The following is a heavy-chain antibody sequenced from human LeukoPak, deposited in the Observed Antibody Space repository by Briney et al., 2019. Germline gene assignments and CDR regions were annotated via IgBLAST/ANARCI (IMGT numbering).Heavy chain of an antibody. CDR2: INEDGSTT. CDR1: GFTFSSNW. CDR3: ARDLGGSGPTPIDY. D-gene: IGHD4-23*01. Sequence: PGGSLRLSCAASGFTFSSNWMHWVRQAPGKGLVWVSRINEDGSTTIYADSVKGRFTISRDNAMNTLYLQMNSLRAEDTAVYYCARDLGGSGPTPIDYWGQGILVTVSS. J-gene: IGHJ4*02. V-gene: IGHV3-74*01.